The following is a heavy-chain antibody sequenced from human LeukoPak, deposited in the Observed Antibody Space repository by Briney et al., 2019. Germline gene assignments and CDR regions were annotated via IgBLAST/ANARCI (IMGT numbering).Heavy chain of an antibody. D-gene: IGHD4-17*01. CDR3: ARGAYGDK. CDR1: GYTLTSYG. CDR2: ISTQTGNT. Sequence: ASVKVSCKASGYTLTSYGINWMRQAPGQGLEWMGWISTQTGNTNYAQKVQGRLTLTTDRSTNTAYMELRSLRSDDTAVYYCARGAYGDKWGQGTMVTVSS. J-gene: IGHJ4*02. V-gene: IGHV1-18*01.